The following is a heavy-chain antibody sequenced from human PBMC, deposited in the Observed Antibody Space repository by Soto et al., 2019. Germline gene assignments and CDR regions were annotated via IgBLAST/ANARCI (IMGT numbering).Heavy chain of an antibody. Sequence: PVGSLRLSCAATEFNFGSYAMGWVRQAPGKGLEWVSGVSGSGSSPYYADSVKGRLTISKDKSKNTLYLDLNNLRSEDTAVYFCVKGKESGYRGAFDSWGQGTMVTVSS. CDR2: VSGSGSSP. CDR1: EFNFGSYA. J-gene: IGHJ4*02. D-gene: IGHD5-18*01. CDR3: VKGKESGYRGAFDS. V-gene: IGHV3-23*01.